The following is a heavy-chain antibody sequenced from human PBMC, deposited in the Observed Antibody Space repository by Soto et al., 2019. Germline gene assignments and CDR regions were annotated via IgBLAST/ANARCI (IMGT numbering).Heavy chain of an antibody. J-gene: IGHJ6*02. CDR3: AKREDSSRFGGLDI. Sequence: KASETLSLTCTVSGGTITSGGYFWDWIRQPPGKGLEWIGTVHSTGGTYHSPSLRSRVTISVDTSKNLFSLKMTSASATDTAVYFCAKREDSSRFGGLDIWGQGTAVT. V-gene: IGHV4-39*01. CDR1: GGTITSGGYF. CDR2: VHSTGGT. D-gene: IGHD3-3*01.